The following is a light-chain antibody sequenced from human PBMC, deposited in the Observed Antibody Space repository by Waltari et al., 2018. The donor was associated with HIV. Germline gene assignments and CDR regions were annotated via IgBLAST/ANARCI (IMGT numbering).Light chain of an antibody. V-gene: IGLV3-21*01. CDR2: YDS. CDR1: NIGSKS. Sequence: SYVLTQPPSVSVAPGKTARITCGGNNIGSKSVHWYQQKPGQAPVLVIYYDSDRPSGIPERFSGSNSGNTATLTISRVEVGDEADYYCQVWESTGDHLYVFGTGTKVTVL. CDR3: QVWESTGDHLYV. J-gene: IGLJ1*01.